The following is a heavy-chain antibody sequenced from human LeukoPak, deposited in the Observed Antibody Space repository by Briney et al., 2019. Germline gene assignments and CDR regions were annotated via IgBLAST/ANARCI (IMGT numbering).Heavy chain of an antibody. Sequence: SETLSLTCTVSGGSISSSSYYWVWIRQPPGKGLEWIGSIYYSGSTYYNPSLKSRVTISVDTSKNQFSLKLSSVTAADTAVYYCARGSHSYYYYYMDVWGKGTTVTVSS. J-gene: IGHJ6*03. V-gene: IGHV4-39*07. CDR3: ARGSHSYYYYYMDV. CDR2: IYYSGST. CDR1: GGSISSSSYY. D-gene: IGHD1-26*01.